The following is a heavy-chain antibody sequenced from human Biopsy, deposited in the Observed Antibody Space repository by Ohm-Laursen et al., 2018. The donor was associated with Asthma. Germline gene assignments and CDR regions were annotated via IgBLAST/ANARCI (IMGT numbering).Heavy chain of an antibody. CDR1: GGSFSNFA. CDR2: IMTVFGTT. D-gene: IGHD6-19*01. Sequence: SSVKVSCKASGGSFSNFAISWVRQAPGQGLEWLGGIMTVFGTTNYAQKFQGRVTITADESTSTAYMEVASLRSEDTAIYYCARCQVGYSSGWSLLLKKIYYSGMDVWGQGTAVTVSS. CDR3: ARCQVGYSSGWSLLLKKIYYSGMDV. V-gene: IGHV1-69*01. J-gene: IGHJ6*02.